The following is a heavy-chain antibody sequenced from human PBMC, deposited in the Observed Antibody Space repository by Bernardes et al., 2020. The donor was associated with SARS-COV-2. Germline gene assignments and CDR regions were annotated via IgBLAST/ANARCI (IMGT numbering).Heavy chain of an antibody. D-gene: IGHD6-13*01. Sequence: GGSLRLSCAASGFTFRNYAMTWARQAPGKGLEWVSAVSGSGGGTYYADSVKGRFTISRDNSKNTVYLQMNSLRAEDTAVYYCAKDGPDGGASSWFCFQHWGQGTLVTVSS. CDR2: VSGSGGGT. V-gene: IGHV3-23*01. CDR1: GFTFRNYA. CDR3: AKDGPDGGASSWFCFQH. J-gene: IGHJ1*01.